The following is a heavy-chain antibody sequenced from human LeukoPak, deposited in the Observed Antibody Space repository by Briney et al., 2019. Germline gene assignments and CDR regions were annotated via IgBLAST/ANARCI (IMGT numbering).Heavy chain of an antibody. D-gene: IGHD3-22*01. CDR3: ARAGTYYYDSSGYPVSYFDY. CDR1: GGSFSGYY. V-gene: IGHV4-34*09. CDR2: INHSGST. J-gene: IGHJ4*02. Sequence: SETLSLTCAVYGGSFSGYYWSWIRQPPGKGLEWIGEINHSGSTNYNPSLKSRVTISVDTSKNQFSLKLSSVTAADTAVYCCARAGTYYYDSSGYPVSYFDYWGQGTLVTVSS.